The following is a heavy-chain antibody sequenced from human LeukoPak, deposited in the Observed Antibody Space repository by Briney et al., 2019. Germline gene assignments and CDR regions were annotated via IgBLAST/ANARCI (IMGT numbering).Heavy chain of an antibody. D-gene: IGHD3-10*01. V-gene: IGHV4-34*01. J-gene: IGHJ4*02. CDR2: IHNSGTT. CDR3: ARRYYYNLGSFPFDF. Sequence: SETLSLTCAVSGGPFSGYFWSWIRQSSGKGLEWIGEIHNSGTTNYNPSFNSRVTISEDTSKNQFYLNLSSVTAADTAVYYCARRYYYNLGSFPFDFWGQGTLVTVSS. CDR1: GGPFSGYF.